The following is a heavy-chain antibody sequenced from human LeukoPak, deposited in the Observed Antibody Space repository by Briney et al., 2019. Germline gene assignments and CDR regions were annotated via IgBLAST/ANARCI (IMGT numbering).Heavy chain of an antibody. CDR1: XXXXSGYX. V-gene: IGHV4-34*01. CDR2: INHSGST. J-gene: IGHJ4*02. CDR3: ARAGYSSGWYRGSPDY. D-gene: IGHD6-19*01. Sequence: KPSETLSLTCAVXXXXXSGYXWSWIRQXXXXXXEWIGEINHSGSTNYNPSLKSRVTISVDTSKNQFSLKLSSVTAADTAVYYCARAGYSSGWYRGSPDYWGQGTLVTVSS.